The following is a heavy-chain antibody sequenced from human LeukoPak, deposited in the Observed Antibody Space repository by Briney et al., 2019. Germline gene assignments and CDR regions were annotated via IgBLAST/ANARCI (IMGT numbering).Heavy chain of an antibody. J-gene: IGHJ4*02. D-gene: IGHD2-15*01. CDR2: IYSGGST. CDR3: ARGDCSGGSCYLSLTAIDY. V-gene: IGHV3-53*03. Sequence: HPGGSLRLSCAASGFTVSSNYMSWVRQAPGKGLEWVSVIYSGGSTYYADSVKGRFTISRDNAKNSLYLQMNSLRAEDTAVYYCARGDCSGGSCYLSLTAIDYWGQGTLVTVSS. CDR1: GFTVSSNY.